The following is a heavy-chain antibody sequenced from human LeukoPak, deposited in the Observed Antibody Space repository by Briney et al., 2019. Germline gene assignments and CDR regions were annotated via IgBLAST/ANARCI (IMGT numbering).Heavy chain of an antibody. CDR3: AREGEAHHGDYIEY. Sequence: PGGSLRLSCEASGFTVSSSYMSWVRQVPGKGLEWGSVIYSGGETHYADSVKGRFTISRDNSKNTLHLQMNSLRAEDTAVYYCAREGEAHHGDYIEYWGQGTLVTVSS. J-gene: IGHJ4*02. CDR2: IYSGGET. D-gene: IGHD4-17*01. CDR1: GFTVSSSY. V-gene: IGHV3-66*01.